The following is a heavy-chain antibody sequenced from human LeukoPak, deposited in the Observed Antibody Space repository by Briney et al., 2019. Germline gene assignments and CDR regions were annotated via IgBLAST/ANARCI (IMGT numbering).Heavy chain of an antibody. V-gene: IGHV3-48*02. J-gene: IGHJ4*02. CDR2: ISSSSSTI. D-gene: IGHD6-13*01. CDR3: ASRKDSSSWYYFDY. Sequence: QPGGSLRLSCAASGFTFSSYSMNWVRQAPGKGLEWVSYISSSSSTIYYADSVKGRFTISRDNAKNSLYLQMNSLRDEDTAVYYCASRKDSSSWYYFDYWGQGTLVTVSS. CDR1: GFTFSSYS.